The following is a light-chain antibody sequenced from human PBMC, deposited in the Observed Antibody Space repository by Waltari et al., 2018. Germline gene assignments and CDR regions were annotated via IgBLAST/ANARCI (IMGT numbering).Light chain of an antibody. CDR1: SSDVGNYNL. CDR2: EGS. V-gene: IGLV2-23*01. J-gene: IGLJ3*02. Sequence: QSALTQPASVSGSPGQSITISCTGTSSDVGNYNLVSWYQQHPGKAPKLMIYEGSKRPSGVSNRFSSSKSGNTASLTISGLQAEDEADYYCCSYAGSSTLLFGGGTKLTVL. CDR3: CSYAGSSTLL.